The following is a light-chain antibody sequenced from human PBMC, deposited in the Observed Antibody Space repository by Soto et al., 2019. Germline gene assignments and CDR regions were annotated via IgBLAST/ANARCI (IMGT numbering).Light chain of an antibody. Sequence: DIQSNQSPSTLSGSVGDRVTITCPASQTISSWLAWYQQKPGKAPKLLIYKASTLKSGVPSRFSGSGSGTEFTLTSSSLQPDDFATYYCQHYNSYSEAFCQGTKVDI. CDR2: KAS. CDR1: QTISSW. J-gene: IGKJ1*01. V-gene: IGKV1-5*03. CDR3: QHYNSYSEA.